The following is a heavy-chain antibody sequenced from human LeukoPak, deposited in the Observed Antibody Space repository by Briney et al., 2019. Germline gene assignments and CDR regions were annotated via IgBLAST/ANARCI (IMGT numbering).Heavy chain of an antibody. CDR3: ARDKYSSSWYEDFDY. J-gene: IGHJ4*02. CDR2: ISSSSSYI. CDR1: GFTFSSYS. D-gene: IGHD6-13*01. V-gene: IGHV3-21*01. Sequence: GGSLRLSCAASGFTFSSYSMNWVRQAPGKGLEWVSSISSSSSYIYYADSVKGRFTISRDNAKNSLYLQTNSLRAEDTAVYYCARDKYSSSWYEDFDYWGQGTLVTVSS.